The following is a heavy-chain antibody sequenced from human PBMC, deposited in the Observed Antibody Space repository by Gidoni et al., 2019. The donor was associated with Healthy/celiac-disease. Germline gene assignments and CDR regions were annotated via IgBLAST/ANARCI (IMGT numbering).Heavy chain of an antibody. D-gene: IGHD6-13*01. CDR3: AKGSTDGNSPVADY. CDR2: ISYDGSNK. V-gene: IGHV3-30*18. Sequence: QVQLVESGGGVVQPGRSLSLYCDASGFPFSSYGMHWVRQAPGNGLEWGAVISYDGSNKYYADAVKGRVTISRDNSKNTLYLQMNSLRAEDTAVYYCAKGSTDGNSPVADYWGQGTLVTVSS. J-gene: IGHJ4*02. CDR1: GFPFSSYG.